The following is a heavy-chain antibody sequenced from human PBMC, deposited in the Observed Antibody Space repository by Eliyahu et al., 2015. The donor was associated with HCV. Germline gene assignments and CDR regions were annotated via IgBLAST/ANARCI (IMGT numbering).Heavy chain of an antibody. CDR1: GGSISSYY. J-gene: IGHJ6*02. Sequence: QVQLQESGPGLVKPSETLSLTCTVSGGSISSYYWSWIRQPPGKGLEWIGYIYYSGSTNYNPSLKSRVTISVDTSKNQFSLKLSSVTAADTAVYYCARDYYDSSGYYRNGMDVWGQGTTVTVSS. CDR3: ARDYYDSSGYYRNGMDV. CDR2: IYYSGST. D-gene: IGHD3-22*01. V-gene: IGHV4-59*01.